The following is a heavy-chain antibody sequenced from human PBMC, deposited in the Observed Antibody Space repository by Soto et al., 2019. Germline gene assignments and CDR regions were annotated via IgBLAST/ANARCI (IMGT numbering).Heavy chain of an antibody. CDR1: GGSFRVYY. J-gene: IGHJ4*02. V-gene: IGHV4-34*01. CDR3: ARGGSDIVVTIGGYYFDY. CDR2: INHSGST. D-gene: IGHD5-12*01. Sequence: ETLSLTCSVYGGSFRVYYWSWIRRPPGEGLEWIGEINHSGSTNYNPSLKSRVTISVDTSKNQFSLKLSSVTAADTAVYYCARGGSDIVVTIGGYYFDYWGQGTLVTVSS.